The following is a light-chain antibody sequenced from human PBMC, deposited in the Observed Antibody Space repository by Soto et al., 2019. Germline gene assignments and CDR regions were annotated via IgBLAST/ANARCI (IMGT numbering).Light chain of an antibody. V-gene: IGKV1-5*01. CDR1: QSISSW. CDR3: QQYDNYRA. CDR2: DAS. J-gene: IGKJ1*01. Sequence: DIHMTQAPSTLSASLGGIVTITFRASQSISSWLAWYQQKPGKAPKLLIYDASTLESGVPSRFSGSGSGTEFTLAISSLQPDDFATYYCQQYDNYRAFGQGTKVDIK.